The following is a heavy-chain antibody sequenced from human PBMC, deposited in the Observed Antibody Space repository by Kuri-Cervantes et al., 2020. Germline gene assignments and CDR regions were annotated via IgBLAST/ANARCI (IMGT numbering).Heavy chain of an antibody. Sequence: GESLKISCAASGFTFSSYWMHWVRQAPGKGLVWVSHINSDGSSTSNADSVKGRFTISRDNAKNTLYLQMNSLRAEDTAVYYCAREQYSDNAFDIWGQGTMVTVSS. V-gene: IGHV3-74*01. D-gene: IGHD1-26*01. CDR2: INSDGSST. J-gene: IGHJ3*02. CDR3: AREQYSDNAFDI. CDR1: GFTFSSYW.